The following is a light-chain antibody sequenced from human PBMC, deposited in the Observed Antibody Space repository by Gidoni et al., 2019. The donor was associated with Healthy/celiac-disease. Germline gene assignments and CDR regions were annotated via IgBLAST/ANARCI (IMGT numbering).Light chain of an antibody. J-gene: IGKJ4*01. V-gene: IGKV3D-11*02. CDR3: QQRSNWHKLT. CDR1: QSVSSY. Sequence: EIVLTQSPATLFLSPGERATLSCRASQSVSSYLAWYQQKPGHAPRLLIYDASNRATGIPARFSGSGPGTDFTLTISSLEPEDFAVYYCQQRSNWHKLTFXGXTKVEIK. CDR2: DAS.